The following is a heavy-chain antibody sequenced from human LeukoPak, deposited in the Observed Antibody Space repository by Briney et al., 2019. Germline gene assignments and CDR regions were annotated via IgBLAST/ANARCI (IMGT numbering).Heavy chain of an antibody. Sequence: GGSLRLSCAASGFTFSNYAMSWVRQAPGKGLDWVSAISGSGGSTYYADSVKGRFTISRDNSKNTLYLQMNSLRAEDTAVYYCAKDPLVRGVTYDYWGQGTLVTVSS. CDR1: GFTFSNYA. J-gene: IGHJ4*02. CDR3: AKDPLVRGVTYDY. D-gene: IGHD3-10*01. CDR2: ISGSGGST. V-gene: IGHV3-23*01.